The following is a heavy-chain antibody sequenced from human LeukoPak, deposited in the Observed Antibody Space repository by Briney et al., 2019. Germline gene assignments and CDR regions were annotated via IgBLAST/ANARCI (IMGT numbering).Heavy chain of an antibody. CDR3: ARASFDY. V-gene: IGHV4-34*01. CDR2: INHSGST. J-gene: IGHJ4*02. CDR1: GGSFSGYY. Sequence: SETLSLTCAVYGGSFSGYYWSWIRQPPGKGLEWIGEINHSGSTNYDPSLKSRVTISVDTSKNQFSLKLSSVTAADTAVYYCARASFDYWGQGTLVTVSS.